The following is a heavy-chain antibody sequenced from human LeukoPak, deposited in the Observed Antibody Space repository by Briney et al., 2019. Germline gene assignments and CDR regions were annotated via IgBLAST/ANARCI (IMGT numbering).Heavy chain of an antibody. V-gene: IGHV1-69*06. J-gene: IGHJ4*02. CDR1: GGTFSSYA. D-gene: IGHD1-26*01. CDR3: ARDPFNTGGAHFDY. Sequence: SVKVSCKASGGTFSSYAISWVRQAPGQGLEWMGGIIPIFGTANYAQKFQGRVTITADKSTSTAYMELSRLRSDDTAVYYCARDPFNTGGAHFDYWGQGTLVTVSS. CDR2: IIPIFGTA.